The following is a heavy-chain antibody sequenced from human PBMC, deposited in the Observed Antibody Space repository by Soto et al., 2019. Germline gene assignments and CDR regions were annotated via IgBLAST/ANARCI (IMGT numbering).Heavy chain of an antibody. D-gene: IGHD1-26*01. V-gene: IGHV3-23*01. Sequence: GGSLRLSCAASGFTFSSYAMSWVRQAPGKGLEWVSAISGSGGSTYYADSVKGRFTISRDNSKNTLYLQMNSLRAEDTAVYYCGKAPTEGAVASHYFDYWGQGTLVTVSS. CDR3: GKAPTEGAVASHYFDY. J-gene: IGHJ4*02. CDR1: GFTFSSYA. CDR2: ISGSGGST.